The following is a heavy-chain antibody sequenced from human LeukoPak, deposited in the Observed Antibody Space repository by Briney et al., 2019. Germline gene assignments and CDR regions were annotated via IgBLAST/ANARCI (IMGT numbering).Heavy chain of an antibody. CDR3: ARRTYYHGSGGYYFDY. D-gene: IGHD3-10*01. CDR1: GGSISSGDYY. Sequence: SETLSLTCTVSGGSISSGDYYWSWVRQPPGKGLEWIGYIYYSGSTCYHPSLKSRVTISVDTSKNQFSLKLSSVTAAAPAVYYCARRTYYHGSGGYYFDYWGQGTLVTVSS. J-gene: IGHJ4*02. V-gene: IGHV4-30-4*01. CDR2: IYYSGST.